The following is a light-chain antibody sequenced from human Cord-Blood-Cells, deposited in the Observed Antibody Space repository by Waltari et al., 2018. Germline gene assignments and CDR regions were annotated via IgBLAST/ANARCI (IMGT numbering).Light chain of an antibody. V-gene: IGKV1-39*01. CDR3: QQSYSTPYT. CDR1: QSISSY. Sequence: DIQMTQSPSSLSASVVDRVTITCRASQSISSYLNWYQQKPGKAPKLLIYAASSLQSGVPSRFSGSGSGTDFTLTISSLQPEDFATYYCQQSYSTPYTFGQGTNLEIK. J-gene: IGKJ2*01. CDR2: AAS.